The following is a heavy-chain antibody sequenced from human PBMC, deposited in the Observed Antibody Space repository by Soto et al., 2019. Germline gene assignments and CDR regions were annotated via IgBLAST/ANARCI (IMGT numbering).Heavy chain of an antibody. CDR3: AGDTAAAGIFDY. J-gene: IGHJ4*02. V-gene: IGHV1-18*01. CDR1: GYTFTSYG. CDR2: ISAYNGNT. Sequence: QVQLVQSGAEVKKPGASVKVSCKASGYTFTSYGISWVRQAPGQGLEWMGWISAYNGNTNYAQKLQGRVTMTTNTPTSTTYMGLRSLRSNDTAVYYCAGDTAAAGIFDYWGQGTLVTVSS. D-gene: IGHD6-13*01.